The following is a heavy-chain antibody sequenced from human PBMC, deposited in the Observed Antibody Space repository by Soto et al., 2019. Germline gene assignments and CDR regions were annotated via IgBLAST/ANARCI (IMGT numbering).Heavy chain of an antibody. Sequence: ASVKVSCKASGYTFTSYYMNWVRQAPGQGLEWMGIINPSGGSTSYAQKFQGRVTMTRDTSTSTVYMELSSLRSEDTAVYYCARGRYRTYYYDSTPPAGAFDIWGQGTMVTVSS. CDR2: INPSGGST. CDR3: ARGRYRTYYYDSTPPAGAFDI. CDR1: GYTFTSYY. J-gene: IGHJ3*02. D-gene: IGHD3-22*01. V-gene: IGHV1-46*01.